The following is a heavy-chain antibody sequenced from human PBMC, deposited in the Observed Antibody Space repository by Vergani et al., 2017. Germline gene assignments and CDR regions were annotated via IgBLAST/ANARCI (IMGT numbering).Heavy chain of an antibody. Sequence: QVQLVQSGAEVKKPGSSVKVSCKASGGTFSSYAISWVRQAPGQGLEWMGGIIPIFGTANYAQKFKGRVTITADESKSTAYMELSSLRSEDTAVYYCARGENYYDRSGYYPPSFGYWGQGTLVTVSS. V-gene: IGHV1-69*19. J-gene: IGHJ4*02. CDR3: ARGENYYDRSGYYPPSFGY. CDR1: GGTFSSYA. D-gene: IGHD3-22*01. CDR2: IIPIFGTA.